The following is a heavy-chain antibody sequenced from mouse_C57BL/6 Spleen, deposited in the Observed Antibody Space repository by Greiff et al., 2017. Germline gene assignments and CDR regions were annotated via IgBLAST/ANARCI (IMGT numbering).Heavy chain of an antibody. Sequence: EVKLVESGPELVKPGASVKISCKASGYSFTGYYMNWVKQSPEKSLEWIGAINPSTGGTTYNQKFKAKATLTVDKSSSTAYMQLKSLTSEDSAVYYCARRGYYGSRRARDYWGQGTSVTVSS. CDR2: INPSTGGT. J-gene: IGHJ4*01. CDR1: GYSFTGYY. CDR3: ARRGYYGSRRARDY. D-gene: IGHD1-1*01. V-gene: IGHV1-42*01.